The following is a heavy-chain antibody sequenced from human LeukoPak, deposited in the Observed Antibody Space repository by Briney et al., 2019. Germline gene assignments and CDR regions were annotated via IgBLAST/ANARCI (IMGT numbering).Heavy chain of an antibody. V-gene: IGHV4-39*07. D-gene: IGHD6-13*01. CDR2: IYYSGRT. J-gene: IGHJ4*02. Sequence: PSETLSLTCTVSGGSISTSSYYWGWIRQPPGKGLEWIGGIYYSGRTYFNPSLKSRVSISVDTSKNQFSLNLCSVTAADTAVYYCARAGANGIEAAGSLRYWGQGTLVTVSS. CDR1: GGSISTSSYY. CDR3: ARAGANGIEAAGSLRY.